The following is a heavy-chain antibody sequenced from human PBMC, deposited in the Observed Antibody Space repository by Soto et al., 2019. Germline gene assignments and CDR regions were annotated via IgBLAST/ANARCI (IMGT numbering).Heavy chain of an antibody. D-gene: IGHD1-26*01. CDR2: IKGDGSEK. J-gene: IGHJ4*02. CDR3: TREAPLEWERHFDQ. Sequence: SGGSLRLSCVASGFTFRSYWMTWVRQAPGKGLEWVANIKGDGSEKYFADSVQGRFTISRDNAKNSLYLQMNSLRDEDTAMYYCTREAPLEWERHFDQWGQGALVTVSS. CDR1: GFTFRSYW. V-gene: IGHV3-7*03.